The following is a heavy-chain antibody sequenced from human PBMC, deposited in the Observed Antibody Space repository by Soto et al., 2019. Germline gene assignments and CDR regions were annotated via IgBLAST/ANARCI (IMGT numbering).Heavy chain of an antibody. V-gene: IGHV3-74*01. CDR1: GFTFSDHW. Sequence: EVQLVESGGGLVQPGGSLRLSCAAAGFTFSDHWMHWIRQAPGKGLVWVSRINGDGTNTFYADSVKGRFSISRDNAKNTVYLDMYSLRGEDTAVYYCARSIQYRYGMDVWGQGTTVTVSS. CDR3: ARSIQYRYGMDV. CDR2: INGDGTNT. D-gene: IGHD4-4*01. J-gene: IGHJ6*02.